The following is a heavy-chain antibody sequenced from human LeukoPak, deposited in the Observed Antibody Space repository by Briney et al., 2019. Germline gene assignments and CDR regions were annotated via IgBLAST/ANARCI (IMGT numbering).Heavy chain of an antibody. D-gene: IGHD6-19*01. Sequence: PGGSLRLSCAASGFTFDDYAMHWVRQAPGKGLEWVSGISWNSGSIGYADSVKGRFTISRDNSKNTLYLQMNSLRSEDTAVYYCAREAGNAFDIWGQGTMVTVSS. J-gene: IGHJ3*02. V-gene: IGHV3-9*01. CDR2: ISWNSGSI. CDR1: GFTFDDYA. CDR3: AREAGNAFDI.